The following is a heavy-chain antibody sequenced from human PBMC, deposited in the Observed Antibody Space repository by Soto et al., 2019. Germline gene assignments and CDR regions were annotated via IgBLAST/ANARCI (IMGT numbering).Heavy chain of an antibody. CDR1: GYTFTSYD. CDR2: MNPNSGNT. D-gene: IGHD1-26*01. CDR3: ARAVGATPWRTWFDP. J-gene: IGHJ5*02. V-gene: IGHV1-8*01. Sequence: VASVKVSCKASGYTFTSYDINWVRQATGQGLEWMGWMNPNSGNTGYAQKFQGRVTMTRNTSISTAYMELSSLRSEDTAVYYCARAVGATPWRTWFDPWGQGTLVTVSS.